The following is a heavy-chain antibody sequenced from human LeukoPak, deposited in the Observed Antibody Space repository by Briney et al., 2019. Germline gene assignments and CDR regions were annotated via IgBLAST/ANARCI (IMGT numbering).Heavy chain of an antibody. CDR1: GYSFSSYW. V-gene: IGHV5-51*01. Sequence: NLGESLNISCKGLGYSFSSYWIGWVRQMPGRGLEWMGIIYPGDSDTRYSPSFQGQVTISADKSISTAYLQWSSLKASDTAMYYCARHQEPTPDQIAAAGIDYWGQGTLVTVSS. D-gene: IGHD6-13*01. CDR3: ARHQEPTPDQIAAAGIDY. J-gene: IGHJ4*02. CDR2: IYPGDSDT.